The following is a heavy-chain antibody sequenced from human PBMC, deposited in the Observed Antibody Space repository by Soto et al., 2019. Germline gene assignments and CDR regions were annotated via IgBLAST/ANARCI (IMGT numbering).Heavy chain of an antibody. CDR1: GFTFPSSA. CDR3: ARGIAAAGTNGQFDY. J-gene: IGHJ4*02. CDR2: IVVGSGNT. Sequence: ASVKVSCKASGFTFPSSAVQWVRQARGQRLEWIGWIVVGSGNTNSAQKFQERVTFTRDMSTSTVYMELSGLISEDTAVYYCARGIAAAGTNGQFDYWGQGTLVTVSS. D-gene: IGHD6-13*01. V-gene: IGHV1-58*01.